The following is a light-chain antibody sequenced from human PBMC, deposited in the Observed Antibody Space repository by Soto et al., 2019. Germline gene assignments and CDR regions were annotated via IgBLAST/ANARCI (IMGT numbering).Light chain of an antibody. V-gene: IGLV4-69*01. Sequence: VLTQSPSASASLGASVKLTCTLSSGHSSYAIAWHQQQSEKGPRYLMKLNSDGSHSKGDGIPDRFSGSSSGAERYLTISSLQSEDEADYYCQTWGTGIHVFGTGTKVTVL. J-gene: IGLJ1*01. CDR2: LNSDGSH. CDR3: QTWGTGIHV. CDR1: SGHSSYA.